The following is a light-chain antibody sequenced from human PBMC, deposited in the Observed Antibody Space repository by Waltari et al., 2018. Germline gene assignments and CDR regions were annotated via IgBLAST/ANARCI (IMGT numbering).Light chain of an antibody. CDR1: QSVFKY. J-gene: IGKJ4*01. V-gene: IGKV3-11*01. CDR3: QQGSILPLT. Sequence: EIVLTQSPATLSLSAGERVTLSCRASQSVFKYLAWYQLKPGQDPRLLINDAPKRATGSPARFSGSGAGTDFTLTISNLETEDFALYYCQQGSILPLTFGGGTKVEIK. CDR2: DAP.